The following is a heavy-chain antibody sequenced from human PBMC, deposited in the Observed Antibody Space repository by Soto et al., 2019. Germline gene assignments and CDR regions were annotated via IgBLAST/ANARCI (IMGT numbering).Heavy chain of an antibody. CDR1: GGSISSSSYY. CDR3: ATAKGFDY. Sequence: QLQLQESGPGLVKPSETLSLTCTVSGGSISSSSYYWGWIRQPPGKGLEWIGSIYYSGSTYYNTSLKHRVTISVDTPKTQFSPKLSSVTAADTAVYYCATAKGFDYWGQGTLVTVSS. CDR2: IYYSGST. J-gene: IGHJ4*02. V-gene: IGHV4-39*01.